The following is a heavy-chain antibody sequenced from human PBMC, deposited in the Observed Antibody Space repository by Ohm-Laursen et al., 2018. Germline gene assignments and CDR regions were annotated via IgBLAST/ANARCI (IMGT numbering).Heavy chain of an antibody. D-gene: IGHD3-3*01. CDR1: GFTFSSYE. J-gene: IGHJ4*02. Sequence: SLRLSCAAFGFTFSSYEMNWVRQAPGKGLEWVSYISSSGSTIYYADSVKGRFTISRDNAKNSLYLQMNSLRAEDTAVYYCAREILGYGAGFDYWGQGTLVAVSS. CDR3: AREILGYGAGFDY. CDR2: ISSSGSTI. V-gene: IGHV3-48*03.